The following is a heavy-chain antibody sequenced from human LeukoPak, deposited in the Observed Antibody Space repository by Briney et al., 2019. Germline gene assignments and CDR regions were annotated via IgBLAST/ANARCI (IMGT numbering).Heavy chain of an antibody. D-gene: IGHD6-6*01. J-gene: IGHJ4*02. CDR3: ARDYSSSANLYGY. V-gene: IGHV4-39*07. CDR1: GGSISSSSYY. Sequence: TSETLSLTCTVSGGSISSSSYYWGWIRQPPGKGLEWIGSIYYSGSTYYNPSLKSRVTISVDTSKNQFSLKLSSVTAADTAVYYCARDYSSSANLYGYWGQGTLVTVSS. CDR2: IYYSGST.